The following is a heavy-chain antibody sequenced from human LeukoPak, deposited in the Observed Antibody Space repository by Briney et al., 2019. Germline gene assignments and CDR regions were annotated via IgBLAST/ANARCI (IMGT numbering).Heavy chain of an antibody. J-gene: IGHJ4*02. V-gene: IGHV3-21*01. D-gene: IGHD2-2*01. Sequence: GGSLRLSCAASGFTFSSYSTNWVRQAPGKGLEWVPSISSSSSYIYYADSVKGRFTISRDNAKNSLYLQMNSLRAEDTAVYYCARDESLDIVVVPAAIFDYWGQGTLVTVSS. CDR1: GFTFSSYS. CDR3: ARDESLDIVVVPAAIFDY. CDR2: ISSSSSYI.